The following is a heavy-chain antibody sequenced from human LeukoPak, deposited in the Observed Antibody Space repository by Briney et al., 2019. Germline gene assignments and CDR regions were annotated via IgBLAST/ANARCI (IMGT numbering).Heavy chain of an antibody. V-gene: IGHV4-39*07. Sequence: PSETLSLTCTVSDDSINRNNYYWVWIRQPPGKGLEWIGEINHSGSTNYNPSLKSRVTISVDTSKNQFSLKLSSVTAADTAVYYCARAISHCSGGSCYSEYFDYWGQGTLVTVSS. CDR3: ARAISHCSGGSCYSEYFDY. CDR2: INHSGST. J-gene: IGHJ4*02. CDR1: DDSINRNNYY. D-gene: IGHD2-15*01.